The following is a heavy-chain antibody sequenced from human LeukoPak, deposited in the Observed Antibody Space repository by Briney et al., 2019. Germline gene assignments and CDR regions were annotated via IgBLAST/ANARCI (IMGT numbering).Heavy chain of an antibody. J-gene: IGHJ4*02. V-gene: IGHV3-48*01. CDR1: GITFSNYN. CDR2: ITISGGTI. CDR3: ASGTTGVTPFYY. D-gene: IGHD4-23*01. Sequence: GGSLRLSCVASGITFSNYNMNWVRQAPGKGLEWVSHITISGGTIYYADSVKGRFVISRDNAKNSLFLQMNSLRVEDTGIYYCASGTTGVTPFYYWGLGTLVTVSS.